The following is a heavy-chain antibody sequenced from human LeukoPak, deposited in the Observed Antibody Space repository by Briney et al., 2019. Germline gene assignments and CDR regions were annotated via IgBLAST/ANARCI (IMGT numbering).Heavy chain of an antibody. Sequence: SETLSLTCAVSGGSISSGGYSWSWIRQPPGKGLEWIGYIYHSGSTYYNPSLKSRVTISVDRSKNQFSLKLSSVTAADTAVYYCASSYSSSWYVVAVAGTGFDYWGQGTLVTVSS. CDR2: IYHSGST. CDR3: ASSYSSSWYVVAVAGTGFDY. CDR1: GGSISSGGYS. D-gene: IGHD6-13*01. V-gene: IGHV4-30-2*01. J-gene: IGHJ4*02.